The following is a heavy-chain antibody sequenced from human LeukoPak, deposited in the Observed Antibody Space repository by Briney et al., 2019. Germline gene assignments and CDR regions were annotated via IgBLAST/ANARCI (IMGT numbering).Heavy chain of an antibody. CDR3: ASIAVAGTTSPNWFDP. J-gene: IGHJ5*02. V-gene: IGHV1-2*02. D-gene: IGHD6-19*01. CDR2: INPNSGGT. CDR1: RYTFTGYY. Sequence: GGSVKVSCKASRYTFTGYYMHWVREAPGQGLEWMGWINPNSGGTNYAQKFQGRVTMTRDTSISTAYMELSRLRSDDTAVYYCASIAVAGTTSPNWFDPWGQGTLVTVSS.